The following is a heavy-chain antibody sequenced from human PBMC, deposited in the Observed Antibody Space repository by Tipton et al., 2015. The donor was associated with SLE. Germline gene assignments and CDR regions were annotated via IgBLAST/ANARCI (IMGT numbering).Heavy chain of an antibody. CDR3: ARDDIFTGYYPFDY. D-gene: IGHD3-9*01. V-gene: IGHV1-18*01. CDR2: ISAYNGNT. J-gene: IGHJ4*02. Sequence: QVQLVQSGAEVKKPGSSVKVSCKASGGTFSSYAISWVRQAPGQGLEWMGWISAYNGNTKYPQKFQGRVTMTTDTSTSTAYMKLRSLRSDDTAVYYCARDDIFTGYYPFDYWGQGTQVTVSS. CDR1: GGTFSSYA.